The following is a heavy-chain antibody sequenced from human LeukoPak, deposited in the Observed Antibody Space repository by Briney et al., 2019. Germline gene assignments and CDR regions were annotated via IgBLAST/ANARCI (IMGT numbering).Heavy chain of an antibody. V-gene: IGHV4-59*08. J-gene: IGHJ4*02. D-gene: IGHD2-21*02. CDR3: AATVVTANGPFDY. Sequence: PSETLCLTCTLSGGSISSYFCSWIRQPPGKGLEWIGYIDYTGSTNSNPSLESRLTISLGTSKNQSSLKLSSLTAADTAVYFCAATVVTANGPFDYWGQGALVAVSS. CDR1: GGSISSYF. CDR2: IDYTGST.